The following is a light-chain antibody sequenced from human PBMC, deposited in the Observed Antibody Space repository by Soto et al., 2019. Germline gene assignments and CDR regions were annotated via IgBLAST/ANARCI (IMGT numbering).Light chain of an antibody. CDR2: GAS. CDR1: QGSVGW. Sequence: DMQLTQSPASVSASVGDRVTITCRASQGSVGWLVWYQQRPGKGPKALIYGASLLQNGVPSRFSGSGSGTEFTLTISGLQPEDFATYFCQWATSFPPVRAFGGGTRVDIK. V-gene: IGKV1-12*01. J-gene: IGKJ4*01. CDR3: QWATSFPPVRA.